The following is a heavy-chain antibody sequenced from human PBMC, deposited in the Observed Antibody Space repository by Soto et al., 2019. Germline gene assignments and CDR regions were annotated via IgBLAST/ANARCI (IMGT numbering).Heavy chain of an antibody. V-gene: IGHV3-30*18. J-gene: IGHJ6*02. CDR1: GFTFSSYG. D-gene: IGHD3-3*01. CDR2: ISYDGSNK. CDR3: AKDRDTYDFWFPNYYYGMDV. Sequence: GGSLRLSCAASGFTFSSYGMHWVRQAPGKGLEWVAVISYDGSNKYYADSVKGRFTISRDNSKNTLYLQMNSLRAEDTAVYYCAKDRDTYDFWFPNYYYGMDVWGQGTTVTVSS.